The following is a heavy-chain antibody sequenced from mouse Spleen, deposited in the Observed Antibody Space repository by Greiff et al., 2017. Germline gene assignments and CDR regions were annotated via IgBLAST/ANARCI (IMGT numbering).Heavy chain of an antibody. CDR3: ARGGTTVVEGFAY. CDR1: GYSITSGYD. J-gene: IGHJ3*01. D-gene: IGHD1-1*01. Sequence: EVKVEESGPGMVKPSQSLSLTCTVTGYSITSGYDWHWIRHFPGNKLEWMGYISYSGSTNYNPSLKSRISITHDTSKNHFFLKLNSVTTEDTATYYCARGGTTVVEGFAYWGQGTLVTVSA. CDR2: ISYSGST. V-gene: IGHV3-1*01.